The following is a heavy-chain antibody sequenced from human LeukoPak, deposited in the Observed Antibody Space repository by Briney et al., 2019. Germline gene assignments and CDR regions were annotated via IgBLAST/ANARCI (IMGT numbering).Heavy chain of an antibody. CDR3: ARRPLDCSSTSCFDY. D-gene: IGHD2-2*01. CDR2: IYPGDSDT. Sequence: GESLKISCKGSGYSFISYWIGWVRQMPGKGLEWLGIIYPGDSDTRYSPSFQGQVTISADKSISTAYLQWSSLKASDTAMYYCARRPLDCSSTSCFDYWGQRTLVTVSS. V-gene: IGHV5-51*01. J-gene: IGHJ4*02. CDR1: GYSFISYW.